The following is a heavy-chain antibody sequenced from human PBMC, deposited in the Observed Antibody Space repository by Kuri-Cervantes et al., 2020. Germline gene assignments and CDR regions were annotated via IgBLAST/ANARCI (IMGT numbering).Heavy chain of an antibody. CDR2: ISSSSSTI. CDR3: ATGYSNGMDV. J-gene: IGHJ6*02. D-gene: IGHD1-1*01. Sequence: ETLSLTCAASGFTFSSYSMNWVRQAPGKGLEWVSYISSSSSTIHYADSVKGRFTISRDNAKNSLYLQMDSLRAEDTAVYYCATGYSNGMDVWGQGTTVTVSS. CDR1: GFTFSSYS. V-gene: IGHV3-48*01.